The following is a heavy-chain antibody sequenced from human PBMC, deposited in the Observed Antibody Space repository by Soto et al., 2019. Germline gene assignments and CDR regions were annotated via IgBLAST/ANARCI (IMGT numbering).Heavy chain of an antibody. Sequence: SETLSLTCTVSGGSISSSSYYWGWIRQPPGKGLEWIGSIYYSGSTYYTPSLKSRVTISVDTSKNQFSLKLSSVTAADTAVYYCRTTVTTTDYWGQGTLVTVSS. CDR3: RTTVTTTDY. V-gene: IGHV4-39*01. J-gene: IGHJ4*02. CDR1: GGSISSSSYY. D-gene: IGHD4-17*01. CDR2: IYYSGST.